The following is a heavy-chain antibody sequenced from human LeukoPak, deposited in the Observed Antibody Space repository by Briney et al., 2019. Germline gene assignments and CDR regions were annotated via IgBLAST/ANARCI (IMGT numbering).Heavy chain of an antibody. CDR3: ARGSGSATWEAFDI. J-gene: IGHJ3*02. CDR1: GGSIRSYI. D-gene: IGHD1-26*01. Sequence: PPETLSLTRADPGGSIRSYIWSSIRQPPRKRLEWIGRIYTSGSTNYTPSLTRRATISVDTSKTMFSLIFKSTPAAATAVYYCARGSGSATWEAFDIWGQGTMVTVSS. V-gene: IGHV4-4*07. CDR2: IYTSGST.